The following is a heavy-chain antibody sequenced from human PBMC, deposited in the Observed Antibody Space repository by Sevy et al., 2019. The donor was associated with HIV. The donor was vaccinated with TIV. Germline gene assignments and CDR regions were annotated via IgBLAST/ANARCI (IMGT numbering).Heavy chain of an antibody. J-gene: IGHJ4*02. CDR2: INPNSGGT. V-gene: IGHV1-2*02. CDR1: GYTFTGYY. CDR3: ARVGSIAAAGTSFFDY. D-gene: IGHD6-13*01. Sequence: ASLKVSCKASGYTFTGYYMHWVRQAPGQGLEWMGWINPNSGGTNYAQKFQGRVTMTRDTSISTAYMELSRLRSDDTAVYYCARVGSIAAAGTSFFDYWGQGTLVTVSS.